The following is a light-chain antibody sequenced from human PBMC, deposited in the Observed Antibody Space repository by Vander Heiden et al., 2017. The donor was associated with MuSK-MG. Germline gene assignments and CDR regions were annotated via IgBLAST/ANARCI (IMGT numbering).Light chain of an antibody. V-gene: IGKV1-33*01. Sequence: DIQMTQSPSSLSASVGDRVTITCQASQDISNYLNWYQQKVGKAPKLLIYDASNLETGVPSRFSGSGSGTDFTFTISSLQPEDIAIYYCQQYDNLPFTLGHGTKVDIK. J-gene: IGKJ3*01. CDR1: QDISNY. CDR3: QQYDNLPFT. CDR2: DAS.